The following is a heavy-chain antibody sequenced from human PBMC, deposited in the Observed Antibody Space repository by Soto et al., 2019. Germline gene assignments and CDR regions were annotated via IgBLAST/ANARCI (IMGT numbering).Heavy chain of an antibody. CDR2: INHRGST. J-gene: IGHJ5*02. CDR3: ARTDMVTTNWFDP. D-gene: IGHD5-12*01. Sequence: WTWIRQPPGKGLEWIGEINHRGSTNYNPSLTSRVTISIDTSKNQFSLKLTSVTAADTSVYYCARTDMVTTNWFDPWGQGTLVTVSS. V-gene: IGHV4-34*01.